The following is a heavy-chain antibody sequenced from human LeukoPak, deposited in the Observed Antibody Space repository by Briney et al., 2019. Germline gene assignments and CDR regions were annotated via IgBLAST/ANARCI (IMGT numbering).Heavy chain of an antibody. CDR2: TNHSGST. Sequence: PSETLSLTCAVYGGSFSGYYWSWIRQPPGKGLEWIGETNHSGSTNYNPSLKSRVTISVDTSKNQFSLKLSSVTAADTAVYYCARSFSGSYYFDYWGQGTLVTVSS. CDR1: GGSFSGYY. CDR3: ARSFSGSYYFDY. J-gene: IGHJ4*02. D-gene: IGHD3-10*01. V-gene: IGHV4-34*01.